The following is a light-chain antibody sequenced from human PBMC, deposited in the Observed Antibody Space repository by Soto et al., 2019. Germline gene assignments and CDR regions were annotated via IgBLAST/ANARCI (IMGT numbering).Light chain of an antibody. Sequence: EIVLTQSPGTLSLSPGERATLSCRASQSVSSNYLAWYQQKPGQAPRLLIYGASSRATGIPDRFSGSGSGTDFPLTISRLEPEDFSVYYCQQYGSSRTFGQGTRLEIK. CDR1: QSVSSNY. J-gene: IGKJ5*01. CDR2: GAS. CDR3: QQYGSSRT. V-gene: IGKV3-20*01.